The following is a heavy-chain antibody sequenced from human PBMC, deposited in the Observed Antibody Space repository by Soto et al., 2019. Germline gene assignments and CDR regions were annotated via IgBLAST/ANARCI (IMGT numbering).Heavy chain of an antibody. CDR1: GGSFSGYY. J-gene: IGHJ6*02. CDR2: INHSGST. V-gene: IGHV4-34*01. D-gene: IGHD6-6*01. Sequence: PSETLSLTCAVYGGSFSGYYWSWIRQPPGKGLEWIGEINHSGSTNYNPSLKSRVTISVDTSKNQFSLKLSSVTAADTAVYYCARGGLIAALPFTRSDYYGMDVWGQGTTVTVSS. CDR3: ARGGLIAALPFTRSDYYGMDV.